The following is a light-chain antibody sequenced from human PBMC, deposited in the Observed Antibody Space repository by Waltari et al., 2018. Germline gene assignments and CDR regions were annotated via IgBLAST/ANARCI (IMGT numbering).Light chain of an antibody. CDR1: SSHCGGYDD. CDR3: CSYAGSYTWV. Sequence: QSPLTQPRSVSGSPGQSATISSTATSSHCGGYDDGSWYQQKPGKAPKLMVFDVNRRPSGVPDRFSGSKSGNTASLTISGLQAEDEADYYCCSYAGSYTWVFGTGTKVTVL. V-gene: IGLV2-11*01. CDR2: DVN. J-gene: IGLJ1*01.